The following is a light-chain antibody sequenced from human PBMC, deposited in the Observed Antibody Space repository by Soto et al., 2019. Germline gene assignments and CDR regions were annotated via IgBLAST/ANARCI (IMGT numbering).Light chain of an antibody. V-gene: IGLV1-40*01. Sequence: QSVLTQPPSVSGAPGQRVSISCTGSSSNIGAGYDVHWYEHLPGTAPKLLIYQNNNRPSGVPDRFSGSKSGTSASLAITGLQAEYEADYYCQSYDSILSAVVFGGGTKLTFL. CDR3: QSYDSILSAVV. CDR2: QNN. CDR1: SSNIGAGYD. J-gene: IGLJ2*01.